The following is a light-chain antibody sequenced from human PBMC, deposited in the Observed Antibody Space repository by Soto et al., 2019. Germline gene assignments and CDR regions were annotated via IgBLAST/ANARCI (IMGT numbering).Light chain of an antibody. J-gene: IGKJ3*01. Sequence: DIRMTQSPSSVSAPVGDRVTITCRASQGITTWLAWYQQKPGKAPELLIYAASSLQGGVPSRFSGSGSGTDFTLNISSLQPEDSATYYCQQANSLPFTFGPGTKVEI. CDR1: QGITTW. V-gene: IGKV1-12*01. CDR3: QQANSLPFT. CDR2: AAS.